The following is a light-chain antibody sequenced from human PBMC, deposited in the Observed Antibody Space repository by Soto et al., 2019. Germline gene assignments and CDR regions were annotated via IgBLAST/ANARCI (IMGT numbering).Light chain of an antibody. CDR2: EVV. CDR3: SSYTDSTPVL. V-gene: IGLV2-14*01. CDR1: SSDVGAYNY. J-gene: IGLJ2*01. Sequence: QSALTQPASVSGSPGQSITISCTGTSSDVGAYNYVSWYQHHPGKAPKLIIYEVVNRPSGISNRFSGSKSGNTASLAISGLQAEDEADYYCSSYTDSTPVLFGGGTKVPVL.